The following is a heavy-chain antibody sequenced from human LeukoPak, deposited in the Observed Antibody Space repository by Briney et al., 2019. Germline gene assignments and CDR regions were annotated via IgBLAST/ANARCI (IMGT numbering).Heavy chain of an antibody. CDR3: ATTGPEYSSSWYLHF. Sequence: GESLKISCKASGYSFTSYWIGWVRQMPGKGLEWMGVIYPGDSDTRYSPSFQGQVTISVDKSISTAYLQWSSLKASDTAMYYCATTGPEYSSSWYLHFWGQGTLVTVFS. J-gene: IGHJ4*02. CDR1: GYSFTSYW. D-gene: IGHD6-13*01. CDR2: IYPGDSDT. V-gene: IGHV5-51*01.